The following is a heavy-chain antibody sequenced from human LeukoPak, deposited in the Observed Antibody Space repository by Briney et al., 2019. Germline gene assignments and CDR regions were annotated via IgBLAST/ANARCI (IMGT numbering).Heavy chain of an antibody. V-gene: IGHV3-23*01. CDR2: ISGSGGST. J-gene: IGHJ3*02. CDR3: ARSGATGAFDI. D-gene: IGHD5-12*01. Sequence: PGGSLRLSCAASGFTFSRYGMSWVRQAPGKGLEWVSAISGSGGSTYYADSVKGRFTISRDNSKNTLYLQINSLRAEDTALYYCARSGATGAFDIWGQGTMVTVSS. CDR1: GFTFSRYG.